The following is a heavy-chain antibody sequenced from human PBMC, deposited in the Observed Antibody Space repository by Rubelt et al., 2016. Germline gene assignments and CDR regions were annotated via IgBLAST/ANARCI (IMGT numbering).Heavy chain of an antibody. Sequence: QLVQSGAEVKKPGASVKVSCKASGFTFTSSAMQWVRQDRGHSPEWIGWIVVCCCNTNYAQKFQERVTITRDMSTSTAYMELSSLRSEDTAVYYCAAALKGMADYWGQGTLVTVSS. CDR2: IVVCCCNT. CDR1: GFTFTSSA. CDR3: AAALKGMADY. D-gene: IGHD5-24*01. V-gene: IGHV1-58*02. J-gene: IGHJ4*02.